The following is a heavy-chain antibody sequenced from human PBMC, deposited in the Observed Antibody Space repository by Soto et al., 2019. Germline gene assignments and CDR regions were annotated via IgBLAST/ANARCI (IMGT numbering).Heavy chain of an antibody. CDR3: AADRDSSSPHGMDV. Sequence: VASVKVSCKASGFTFTSSAVQWVRQARGQRLEWIGWIVVGSGNTNYAQKFQERVTITRDMSTSTAYMELSSLRSEDTAVYYCAADRDSSSPHGMDVWGQGTTVTVSS. V-gene: IGHV1-58*01. CDR1: GFTFTSSA. J-gene: IGHJ6*02. D-gene: IGHD6-13*01. CDR2: IVVGSGNT.